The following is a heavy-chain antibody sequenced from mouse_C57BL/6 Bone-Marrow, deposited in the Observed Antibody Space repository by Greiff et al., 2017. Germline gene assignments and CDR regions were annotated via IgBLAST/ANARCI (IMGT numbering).Heavy chain of an antibody. Sequence: QVQLQQSGAELVKPGASVKMSCKASGYTFTTYPIEWMKQNHGKSLEWIGNFHPYNDDTKYNAKLNGKATLTVEKSSSTVYLELSRVTSDDSAVYYCARGYYGSSYFDVWGTGTTVTVSS. CDR1: GYTFTTYP. CDR3: ARGYYGSSYFDV. V-gene: IGHV1-47*01. CDR2: FHPYNDDT. D-gene: IGHD1-1*01. J-gene: IGHJ1*03.